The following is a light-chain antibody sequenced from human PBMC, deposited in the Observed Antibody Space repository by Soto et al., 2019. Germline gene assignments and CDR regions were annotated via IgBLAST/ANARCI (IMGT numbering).Light chain of an antibody. V-gene: IGKV1-39*01. Sequence: DIQMTQSLSSLSASVGDRVTITCRASQSINNYLNWYQQKPGKAPNLLIYAASTLHIGGPPRFSGSGSGTDFTLTISSVAPDDLATYYCQQSSTTPITFGQGTRLEIK. CDR2: AAS. J-gene: IGKJ5*01. CDR1: QSINNY. CDR3: QQSSTTPIT.